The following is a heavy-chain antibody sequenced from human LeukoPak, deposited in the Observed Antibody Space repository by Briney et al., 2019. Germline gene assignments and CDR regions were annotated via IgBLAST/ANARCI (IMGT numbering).Heavy chain of an antibody. CDR1: GGSFSGYY. Sequence: SETLSLACAVYGGSFSGYYWSWIRQPPGKGLEWIGEINHSGSTNYNPSLKSRVTISVDTSKNQFSLKLSSVTAADTAVYFCARVSGGAVAGTFDYWGQGTLVTVSS. CDR3: ARVSGGAVAGTFDY. V-gene: IGHV4-34*01. J-gene: IGHJ4*02. CDR2: INHSGST. D-gene: IGHD6-19*01.